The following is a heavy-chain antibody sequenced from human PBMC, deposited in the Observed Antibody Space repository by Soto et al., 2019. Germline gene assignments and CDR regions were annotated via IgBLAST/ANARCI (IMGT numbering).Heavy chain of an antibody. J-gene: IGHJ3*02. Sequence: EVQVLESGGNLVQPGGSLRLTCAFSGFTFSTSSMNWVRQAPGKGLEWVSSISGSGAVTLYADSVKGRFTTSRDNSERTVYLRMISLRVEDTATYDCAIGWAGSRADAFDIGGPGTMVTVSS. CDR3: AIGWAGSRADAFDI. CDR2: ISGSGAVT. CDR1: GFTFSTSS. V-gene: IGHV3-23*01. D-gene: IGHD3-16*01.